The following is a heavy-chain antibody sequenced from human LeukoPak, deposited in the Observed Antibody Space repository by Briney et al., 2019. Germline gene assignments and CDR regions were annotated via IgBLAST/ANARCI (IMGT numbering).Heavy chain of an antibody. V-gene: IGHV3-30*04. J-gene: IGHJ4*02. Sequence: PGGSLRLSCAASGFTFNSYAMHWVRQAPGKGPEWVALVSYDGNNKYYADSVKGRFTISRDNSKNTLYLQMNSLRAEDTAVYYCARVLPYSSGWGVDYWGQGALVTVSS. CDR3: ARVLPYSSGWGVDY. D-gene: IGHD6-19*01. CDR2: VSYDGNNK. CDR1: GFTFNSYA.